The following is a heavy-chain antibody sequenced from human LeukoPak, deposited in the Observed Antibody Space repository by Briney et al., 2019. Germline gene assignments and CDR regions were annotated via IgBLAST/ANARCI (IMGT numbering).Heavy chain of an antibody. CDR3: AKDKGRITIAVPKDAFDI. V-gene: IGHV3-23*01. CDR1: GFTFSSSG. D-gene: IGHD6-19*01. CDR2: IKGSGRST. J-gene: IGHJ3*02. Sequence: PGGSLRLSCAASGFTFSSSGMTWVRQAPGKGLEWVSAIKGSGRSTYYADAVRGRFTISRDNSKNTLYLQMNSLRADDTAIYYCAKDKGRITIAVPKDAFDIWGPGTMVTVSS.